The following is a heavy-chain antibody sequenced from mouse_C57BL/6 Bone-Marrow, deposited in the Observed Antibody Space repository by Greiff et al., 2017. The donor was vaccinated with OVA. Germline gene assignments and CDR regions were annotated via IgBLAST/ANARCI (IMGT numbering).Heavy chain of an antibody. J-gene: IGHJ2*01. V-gene: IGHV1-54*01. CDR3: ARREGTTVVAPFDY. CDR2: INPGSGGT. CDR1: GYAFTNYL. Sequence: QVQLQQSGAELVRPGTSVKVSCKASGYAFTNYLIEWVKQRPGQGLEWIGVINPGSGGTNYNEKFKGKATLTADKSSSTAYMQLSSLTSEDSAVYFCARREGTTVVAPFDYWGQGTTLTVSS. D-gene: IGHD1-1*01.